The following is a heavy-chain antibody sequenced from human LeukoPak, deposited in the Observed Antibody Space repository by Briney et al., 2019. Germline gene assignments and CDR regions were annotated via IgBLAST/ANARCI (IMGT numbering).Heavy chain of an antibody. V-gene: IGHV3-69-1*01. CDR3: AKALTIFGVALDY. J-gene: IGHJ4*02. CDR2: ISSSSTI. Sequence: PGGSLRLSCAASGFTFSDYYMNWVPQAPGKGLEWVSSISSSSTIYYADSVKGRFTISRDNSKNTLYLQMNSLRAEDTAVYYCAKALTIFGVALDYWGQGTLVTVSS. D-gene: IGHD3-3*01. CDR1: GFTFSDYY.